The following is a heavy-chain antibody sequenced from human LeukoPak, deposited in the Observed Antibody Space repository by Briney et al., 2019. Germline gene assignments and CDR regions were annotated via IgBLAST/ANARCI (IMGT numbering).Heavy chain of an antibody. CDR2: ISAYNGNT. J-gene: IGHJ3*02. CDR1: GYTFTSYA. Sequence: ASVKVSRKASGYTFTSYAFSWVRQAPGQGLEWMGWISAYNGNTNYARKFQGRVTMTTDTSTSTAYMELRSLRSDDTAVYYCARERFSSGGPWPGAFDIWGQGTMVTVSS. V-gene: IGHV1-18*01. CDR3: ARERFSSGGPWPGAFDI. D-gene: IGHD6-19*01.